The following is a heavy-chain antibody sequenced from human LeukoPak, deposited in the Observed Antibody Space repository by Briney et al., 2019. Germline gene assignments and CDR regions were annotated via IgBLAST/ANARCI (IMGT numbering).Heavy chain of an antibody. J-gene: IGHJ4*02. Sequence: GGTLRLSCAASGFTFSSYAMSWVRQAPGKGLEWVSAISGSGGSTYYADSVKGRFTISRDNSKNTLYLQMNSLRAEDTAVYYCAKEQDIVVVVAATFDYWGQGTLVTVSS. CDR3: AKEQDIVVVVAATFDY. CDR2: ISGSGGST. V-gene: IGHV3-23*01. CDR1: GFTFSSYA. D-gene: IGHD2-15*01.